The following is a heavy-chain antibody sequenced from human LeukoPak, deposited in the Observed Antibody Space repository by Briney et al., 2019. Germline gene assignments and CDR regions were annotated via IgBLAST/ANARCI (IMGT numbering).Heavy chain of an antibody. CDR3: AKDELVAVAVNFDY. J-gene: IGHJ4*02. Sequence: GGSLRLSCAASGFTFSSYSMNWVRQAPGKGLEWVSSISSSSSYIYYADSVKGRFTISRDNAKNSLYLQMNSLRAEDTAVYYCAKDELVAVAVNFDYWGQGTLVTVSS. V-gene: IGHV3-21*04. D-gene: IGHD6-19*01. CDR2: ISSSSSYI. CDR1: GFTFSSYS.